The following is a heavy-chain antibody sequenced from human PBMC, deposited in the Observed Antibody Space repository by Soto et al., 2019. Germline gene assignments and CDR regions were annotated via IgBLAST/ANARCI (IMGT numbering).Heavy chain of an antibody. CDR1: GHSFSSHY. V-gene: IGHV1-46*03. D-gene: IGHD6-13*01. CDR2: SNPSGGST. Sequence: GASVKLSCKASGHSFSSHYMNWAQQPRGQGREWLGKSNPSGGSTSYAQKFQGRVTMTRDTSTSTVYMELSSLRSEDTAVYYCSRGTSTAAAGGMDVWVQVTTVKVSS. J-gene: IGHJ6*02. CDR3: SRGTSTAAAGGMDV.